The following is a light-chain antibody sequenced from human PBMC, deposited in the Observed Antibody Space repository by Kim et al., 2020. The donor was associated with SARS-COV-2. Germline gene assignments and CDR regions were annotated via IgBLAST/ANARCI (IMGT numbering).Light chain of an antibody. J-gene: IGLJ1*01. CDR2: DVS. CDR3: CSYAGSYTYV. V-gene: IGLV2-11*01. Sequence: GQSVTIACTGTSSDVGGYNIVSWYQQHPGKAPKLMIYDVSKRPSGVPDHFSGSKSGNTASLTISGLQAEDEADYYCCSYAGSYTYVFGTGTKVTVL. CDR1: SSDVGGYNI.